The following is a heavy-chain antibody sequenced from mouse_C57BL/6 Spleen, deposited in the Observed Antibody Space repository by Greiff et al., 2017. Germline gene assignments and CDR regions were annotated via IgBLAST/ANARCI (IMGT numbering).Heavy chain of an antibody. CDR3: ARVQTAQATYYFDD. Sequence: EVKVVESEGGLVQPGSSMKLSCTASGFTFSDYYMAWVRQVPEKGLEWVANINYDGSSTYYMDSLKSRFIISRDNAKNILYLQMSSLKSEDTATYYCARVQTAQATYYFDDWGQGTTLTVSS. V-gene: IGHV5-16*01. CDR2: INYDGSST. D-gene: IGHD3-2*02. J-gene: IGHJ2*01. CDR1: GFTFSDYY.